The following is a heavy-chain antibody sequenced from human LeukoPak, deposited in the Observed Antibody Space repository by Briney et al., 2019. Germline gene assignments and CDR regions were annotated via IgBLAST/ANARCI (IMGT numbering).Heavy chain of an antibody. CDR2: IYYSGST. V-gene: IGHV4-39*07. Sequence: PSETLSLTCTVSGDSISSTNYYWGWIRQPPGKGLEWIGSIYYSGSTYYNPSLKSRVAISVDTSKNQFSLKLSSVTAADTAVYYCARAYSSSWYYNWFDPWGQGTLVTVSS. CDR1: GDSISSTNYY. J-gene: IGHJ5*02. CDR3: ARAYSSSWYYNWFDP. D-gene: IGHD6-13*01.